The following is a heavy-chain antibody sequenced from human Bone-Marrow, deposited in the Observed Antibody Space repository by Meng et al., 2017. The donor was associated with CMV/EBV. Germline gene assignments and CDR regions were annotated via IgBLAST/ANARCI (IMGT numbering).Heavy chain of an antibody. CDR3: ARDGASGYHYFYGMDV. V-gene: IGHV6-1*01. D-gene: IGHD4/OR15-4a*01. CDR2: TYYRSKWLT. CDR1: GDTVSSNFVA. Sequence: SQTLSLTCAISGDTVSSNFVAWSWIRQSPSRGLEWLGRTYYRSKWLTDYATSVKSRIIITPDTSKNQFSLQLKSVSPQDAAVYYCARDGASGYHYFYGMDVWGQGTTVTVFS. J-gene: IGHJ6*02.